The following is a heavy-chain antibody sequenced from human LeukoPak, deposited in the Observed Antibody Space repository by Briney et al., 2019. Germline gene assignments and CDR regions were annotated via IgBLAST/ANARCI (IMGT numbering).Heavy chain of an antibody. Sequence: SETLSLTCAVYGGSFSGYYWNWIRQPPGKGLEWIGEINHSGSTNYNPSLKSRVTISVDTSKNQFSLKLTSVTAADTAVYYCARHVSGWPYYYYYMDVWGKGTTVTISS. CDR3: ARHVSGWPYYYYYMDV. V-gene: IGHV4-34*01. CDR2: INHSGST. CDR1: GGSFSGYY. J-gene: IGHJ6*03. D-gene: IGHD5-24*01.